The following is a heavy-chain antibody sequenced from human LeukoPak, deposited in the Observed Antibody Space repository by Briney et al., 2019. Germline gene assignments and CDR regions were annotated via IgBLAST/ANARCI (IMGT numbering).Heavy chain of an antibody. CDR3: ARQRPGRSSWLNWFDP. Sequence: SQTLSLTCTVSGGSISSGGYYWSWIRQHPGKGLEWIGYIYYSGSTYYNPSLKSRVTISVDTSKNQFSLKLSSVTAAATAVYYCARQRPGRSSWLNWFDPWGQGTLVTVSS. CDR2: IYYSGST. D-gene: IGHD6-13*01. V-gene: IGHV4-31*03. CDR1: GGSISSGGYY. J-gene: IGHJ5*02.